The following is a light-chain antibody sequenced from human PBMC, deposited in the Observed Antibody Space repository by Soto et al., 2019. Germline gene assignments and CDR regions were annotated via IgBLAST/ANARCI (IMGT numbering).Light chain of an antibody. V-gene: IGKV3-11*01. CDR3: QQRSNWPPT. CDR1: QSVGSSY. Sequence: EMVLTQSPGTLSLSPGERATLSCRASQSVGSSYLAWYQQTPGQAPRLLIYDASTRATVFPARFSGSGSGTDFTLTISSLEPEDFAVYYCQQRSNWPPTFGPGTKVDIK. J-gene: IGKJ3*01. CDR2: DAS.